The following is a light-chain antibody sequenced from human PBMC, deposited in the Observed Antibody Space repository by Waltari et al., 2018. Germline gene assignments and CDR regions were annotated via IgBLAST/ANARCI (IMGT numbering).Light chain of an antibody. CDR3: QQYDRLPLT. CDR2: DAS. CDR1: QYISNY. V-gene: IGKV1-33*01. Sequence: DIQLTQSPSSLSASVGDRVTITCQASQYISNYLSWYQHKPGEAPKLLIYDASDLETGVPSRFSGSGSGTDFTLTIVSLQPEDTATYYCQQYDRLPLTFGGGTNVEVK. J-gene: IGKJ4*01.